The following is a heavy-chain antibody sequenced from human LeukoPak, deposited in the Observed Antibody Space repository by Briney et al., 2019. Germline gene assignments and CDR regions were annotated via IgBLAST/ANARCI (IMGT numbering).Heavy chain of an antibody. J-gene: IGHJ6*02. V-gene: IGHV3-48*03. CDR2: INHNGEMI. D-gene: IGHD3-3*01. Sequence: GGSLRLSCAASGFTFSNYVMSWVRQAPGKGLEWVSYINHNGEMIFYPDFVKGRFTIPRDNAKNSLYLQMNSLRAEDTAVYYCARDGGFDYYDFWSGYYYYGMDVWGQGTTVTVSS. CDR1: GFTFSNYV. CDR3: ARDGGFDYYDFWSGYYYYGMDV.